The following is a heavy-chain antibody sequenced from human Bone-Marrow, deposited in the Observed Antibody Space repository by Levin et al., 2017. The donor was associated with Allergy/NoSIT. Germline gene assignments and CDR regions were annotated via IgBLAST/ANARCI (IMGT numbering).Heavy chain of an antibody. Sequence: GGSLRLSCEASGFIFSDYWMHWVRQAPGKGLEWVSRITSDGTSKTYADSVEGRFTISRDNAKNTLYLQMNSLRAEDTAVYYCASPSHSSGWYSYYFDLWGQGTLVTVSS. CDR2: ITSDGTSK. V-gene: IGHV3-74*01. CDR1: GFIFSDYW. J-gene: IGHJ4*02. D-gene: IGHD6-19*01. CDR3: ASPSHSSGWYSYYFDL.